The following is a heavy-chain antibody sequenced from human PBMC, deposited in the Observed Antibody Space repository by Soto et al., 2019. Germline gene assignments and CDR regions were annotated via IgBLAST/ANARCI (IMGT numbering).Heavy chain of an antibody. CDR1: GFTFSSYA. J-gene: IGHJ6*02. Sequence: QPGGSLRLSCAASGFTFSSYAMSWVRQAPGEGLEWVSAISGSGGSTYYADSVKGRFTISRDNSKNTLYLQMNSLRAEDTAVYYCAKGEGIASSWSKINYGMDVWGQGTTVTVSS. CDR3: AKGEGIASSWSKINYGMDV. V-gene: IGHV3-23*01. CDR2: ISGSGGST. D-gene: IGHD6-13*01.